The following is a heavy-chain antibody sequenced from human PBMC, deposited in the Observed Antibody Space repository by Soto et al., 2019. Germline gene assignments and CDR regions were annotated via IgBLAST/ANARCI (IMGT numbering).Heavy chain of an antibody. Sequence: QVQLHESGPGLVTPSQTLSLTCTVSGGSISSGGYYWSWIRQHPGKGLEWIGYIYYSGSTYYNPSLKRRVSILVGTSKKQFSLKLSSVTAADTAVFYWGRGSGRSGMDVRGQGTTVTLS. CDR2: IYYSGST. J-gene: IGHJ6*02. V-gene: IGHV4-31*03. CDR3: GRGSGRSGMDV. CDR1: GGSISSGGYY.